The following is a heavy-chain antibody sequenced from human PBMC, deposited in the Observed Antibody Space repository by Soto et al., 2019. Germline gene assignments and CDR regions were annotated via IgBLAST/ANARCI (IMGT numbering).Heavy chain of an antibody. CDR2: INSDGSST. V-gene: IGHV3-74*01. Sequence: PGGSLRLSCAASGFTFSSYWMHWVRQAPGKGLVWVSRINSDGSSTSYADSVKGRFTISRDNAKNTLYLQMNSLRAEDTAVYYCAKDGLISSGSSEVGYFDYWGQGTLVTVSS. CDR1: GFTFSSYW. CDR3: AKDGLISSGSSEVGYFDY. J-gene: IGHJ4*02. D-gene: IGHD3-10*01.